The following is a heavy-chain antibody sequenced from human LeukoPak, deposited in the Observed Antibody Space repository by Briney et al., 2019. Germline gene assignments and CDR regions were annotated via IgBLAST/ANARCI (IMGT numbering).Heavy chain of an antibody. CDR3: ARVLVGGSYYEKWHAFDI. Sequence: SQTLSLTCTVSGGSISSGSYYWSWIRQPPGKGLEWIGYIYYSGSTYYNPSLKTRVTISVDTSKNQFSLKLSSVTAADTAVYYCARVLVGGSYYEKWHAFDIWGQGTMVTVSS. CDR1: GGSISSGSYY. J-gene: IGHJ3*02. CDR2: IYYSGST. V-gene: IGHV4-30-4*08. D-gene: IGHD1-26*01.